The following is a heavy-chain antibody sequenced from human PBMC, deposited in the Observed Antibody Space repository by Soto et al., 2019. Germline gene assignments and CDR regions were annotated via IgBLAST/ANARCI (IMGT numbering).Heavy chain of an antibody. CDR1: GFTFSSYA. D-gene: IGHD2-21*02. J-gene: IGHJ6*02. CDR3: ARESEGVVVTAIRYYYYGMDV. Sequence: GGSLRLSCAASGFTFSSYAMHWVRQAPGKGLEWVSYISSSGSTIYYADSVKGRFTISRDNAKNSLYLQMNSLRAEDTAVYYCARESEGVVVTAIRYYYYGMDVWGQGTTVTVSS. V-gene: IGHV3-48*03. CDR2: ISSSGSTI.